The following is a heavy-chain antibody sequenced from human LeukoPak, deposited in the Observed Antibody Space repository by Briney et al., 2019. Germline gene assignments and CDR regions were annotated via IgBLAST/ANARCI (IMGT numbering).Heavy chain of an antibody. CDR3: ARPRGCGTSRCNNFDY. CDR1: GFTFSRFW. J-gene: IGHJ4*02. Sequence: GGSLRLSCAASGFTFSRFWMSWVRQAPGKGLEWVANINQDGSEIYYVDSVKGRFTISRDNAKNSLYLQMNRLRAEDTAVYYCARPRGCGTSRCNNFDYWGQGTLVTVSS. CDR2: INQDGSEI. D-gene: IGHD2-21*01. V-gene: IGHV3-7*01.